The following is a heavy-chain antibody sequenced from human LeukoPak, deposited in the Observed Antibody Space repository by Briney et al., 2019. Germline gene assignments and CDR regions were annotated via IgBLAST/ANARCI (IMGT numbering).Heavy chain of an antibody. CDR1: GFTFDDYG. V-gene: IGHV3-20*04. CDR2: INWNGGST. D-gene: IGHD3-9*01. CDR3: ARGSRYFDWLPPDY. J-gene: IGHJ4*02. Sequence: AGGSLRLSCAASGFTFDDYGMSWVRQAPGKGLEWVSGINWNGGSTGYADSVKGQFTISRDNAKNSLYLQMNSLRAEDTALYYCARGSRYFDWLPPDYWGQGTLVTVSS.